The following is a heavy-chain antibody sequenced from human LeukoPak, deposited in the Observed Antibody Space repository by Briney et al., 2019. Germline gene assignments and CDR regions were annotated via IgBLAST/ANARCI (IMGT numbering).Heavy chain of an antibody. CDR2: IIAGNGDT. Sequence: ASVKVSCKASGYTFTPHAIHWMRQAPGQRLEWMGWIIAGNGDTKYSQNFQGRLTFTRDTSASTAYMELSSLRSEDTAVYYCARARVPVPAQLNWFDPWGQGTLVTVSS. D-gene: IGHD2-2*01. CDR1: GYTFTPHA. J-gene: IGHJ5*02. CDR3: ARARVPVPAQLNWFDP. V-gene: IGHV1-3*01.